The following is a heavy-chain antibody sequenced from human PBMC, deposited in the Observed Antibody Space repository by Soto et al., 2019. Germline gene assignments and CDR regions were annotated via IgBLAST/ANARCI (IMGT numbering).Heavy chain of an antibody. D-gene: IGHD3-10*01. J-gene: IGHJ5*02. V-gene: IGHV3-23*01. CDR3: AKAPSSRVLLWFGELSTNWFDP. CDR1: GFTFSSYA. CDR2: ISGSGGST. Sequence: GGSLRLSCAASGFTFSSYAMSWVRQAPGKGLEWVSAISGSGGSTYYADSVKGRFTISRDNSKNTLYPQMNSLRAEDTAVYYCAKAPSSRVLLWFGELSTNWFDPWGQGTLVTVSS.